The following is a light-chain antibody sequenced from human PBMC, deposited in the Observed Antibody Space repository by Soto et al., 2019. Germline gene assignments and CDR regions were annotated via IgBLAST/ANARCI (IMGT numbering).Light chain of an antibody. CDR2: AVS. V-gene: IGLV2-14*01. CDR1: SSDVGGYNY. Sequence: QSALTQPASVSGSPGQSITISCTGTSSDVGGYNYVSWYQQHPGKAPKLMIYAVSNRPSGVSNRFSVSKSGNTASLTISGLQAEDEADYYCSSYTSSSTLVFGGGTKLTVL. CDR3: SSYTSSSTLV. J-gene: IGLJ2*01.